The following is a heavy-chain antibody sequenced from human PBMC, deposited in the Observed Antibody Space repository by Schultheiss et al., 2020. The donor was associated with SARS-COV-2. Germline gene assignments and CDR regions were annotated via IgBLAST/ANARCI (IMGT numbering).Heavy chain of an antibody. CDR2: FDPEDGET. V-gene: IGHV1-24*01. CDR3: ARYATIFGVVIPYYYYYMDV. J-gene: IGHJ6*03. Sequence: GESLKISCKVSGYTLTELSMHWVRQAPGKGLEWMGGFDPEDGETIYAQKFQGRVTMTRDTSISTSYMELSSLRSEDTAVYYCARYATIFGVVIPYYYYYMDVWGKGTTVTVSS. CDR1: GYTLTELS. D-gene: IGHD3-3*01.